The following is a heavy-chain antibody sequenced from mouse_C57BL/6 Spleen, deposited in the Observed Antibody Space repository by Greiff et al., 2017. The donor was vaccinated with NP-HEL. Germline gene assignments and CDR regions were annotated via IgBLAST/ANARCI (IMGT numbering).Heavy chain of an antibody. V-gene: IGHV1-80*01. CDR1: GYAFSSYW. Sequence: VQLQESGAELVKPGASVKISCKASGYAFSSYWMNWVKQRPGKGLEWIGQIYPGDGDTNYNGKFKGKATLTAGKSSSTAYMQLSSLTSEDSAVYFCARGATVPYYAMDYWGQGTSVTVSS. CDR3: ARGATVPYYAMDY. J-gene: IGHJ4*01. D-gene: IGHD1-1*01. CDR2: IYPGDGDT.